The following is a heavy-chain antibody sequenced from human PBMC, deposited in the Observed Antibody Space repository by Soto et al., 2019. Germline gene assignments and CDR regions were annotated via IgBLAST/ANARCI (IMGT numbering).Heavy chain of an antibody. Sequence: QVQLVESGGGVVQPGRSLRLSCAASGFTFSNYGMHWVRQAPGKGLEWVAGIWNDGSNKYYVDSVKGRFTISRDNSKKTHYLLMNSRRDDETAVYFCARDIMPTVDYGVQGTLVTVS. CDR1: GFTFSNYG. D-gene: IGHD1-20*01. J-gene: IGHJ4*02. CDR2: IWNDGSNK. CDR3: ARDIMPTVDY. V-gene: IGHV3-33*01.